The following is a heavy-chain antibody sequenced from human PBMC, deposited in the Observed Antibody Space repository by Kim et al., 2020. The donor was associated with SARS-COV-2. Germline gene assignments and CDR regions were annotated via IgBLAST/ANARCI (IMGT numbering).Heavy chain of an antibody. CDR1: GGSFSGYH. J-gene: IGHJ4*02. CDR3: ARSFDERNYYSLY. Sequence: SETLSLTCAVYGGSFSGYHWSWIRQPPGRGPEWIGEINHTGSSSYNPSLESRVTISVDTSKNQFSLRLNSVTAADTAVYYCARSFDERNYYSLYWAQGT. CDR2: INHTGSS. D-gene: IGHD3-10*01. V-gene: IGHV4-34*01.